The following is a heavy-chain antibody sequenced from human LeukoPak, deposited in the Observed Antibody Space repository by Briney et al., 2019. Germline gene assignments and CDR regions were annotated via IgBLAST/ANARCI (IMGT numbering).Heavy chain of an antibody. D-gene: IGHD2-2*02. Sequence: SETLSLTCTVSGGFISSYYWSWIRQPPGKGLEWIGYIYYSGSTNYNPSLKSRVTISVDTSKNQFSLKLSSVTAADTAVYYCAREYCSSTSCYTGEWFDPWGQGTLVTVSS. V-gene: IGHV4-59*01. CDR1: GGFISSYY. J-gene: IGHJ5*02. CDR3: AREYCSSTSCYTGEWFDP. CDR2: IYYSGST.